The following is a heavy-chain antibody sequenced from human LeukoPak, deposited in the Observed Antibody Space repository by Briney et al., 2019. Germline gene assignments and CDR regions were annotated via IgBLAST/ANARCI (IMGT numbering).Heavy chain of an antibody. CDR3: ARRAGAYSHPYDY. Sequence: GGSLRLSCAASGFTFSSYEMNWVRQAPGKGLEWVSYISSSGSTMYYADSVKGRFTISRDNAKNSLYLQMNSLRAEDTAVYYCARRAGAYSHPYDYWGQGTLVTVSS. D-gene: IGHD4/OR15-4a*01. J-gene: IGHJ4*02. V-gene: IGHV3-48*03. CDR1: GFTFSSYE. CDR2: ISSSGSTM.